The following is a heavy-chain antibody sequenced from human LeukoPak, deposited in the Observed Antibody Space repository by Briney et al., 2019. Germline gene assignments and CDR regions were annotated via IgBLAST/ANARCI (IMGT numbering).Heavy chain of an antibody. Sequence: GGSLRLSCAASGFTFSSYSMTWVRQAPGKGLEWVSSISSSSSYIYYADSVKGRFTISRDNAKNSLYLQMNSLRAEDTAVYYCARDRGYSYGRRRREIDYWGQGTLVTVSS. J-gene: IGHJ4*02. CDR1: GFTFSSYS. CDR2: ISSSSSYI. CDR3: ARDRGYSYGRRRREIDY. V-gene: IGHV3-21*01. D-gene: IGHD5-18*01.